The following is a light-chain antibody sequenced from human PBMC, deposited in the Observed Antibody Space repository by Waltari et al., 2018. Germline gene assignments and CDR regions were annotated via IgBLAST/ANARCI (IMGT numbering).Light chain of an antibody. J-gene: IGKJ1*01. CDR3: QQYNNWLWT. CDR2: GAS. Sequence: EIVMTQSPATLYVSQGERATLSCRASQSVSSNLAWYQQKPGQAPRLLIYGASTRATGIPARFSGSGSGTEFTLTISSMQSEDFAVYYCQQYNNWLWTFGQGTKVEIK. CDR1: QSVSSN. V-gene: IGKV3-15*01.